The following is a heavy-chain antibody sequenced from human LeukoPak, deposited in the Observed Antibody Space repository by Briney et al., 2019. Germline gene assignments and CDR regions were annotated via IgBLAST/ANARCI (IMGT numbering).Heavy chain of an antibody. D-gene: IGHD3-22*01. V-gene: IGHV3-30-3*01. CDR3: ARVRFSDSSGYLPFDY. CDR2: ISYDGSNK. CDR1: GFTFSSYT. J-gene: IGHJ4*02. Sequence: GGSLRLSCAASGFTFSSYTMHWVRQAPGKGLEWVAVISYDGSNKYYADSVRGRFTISRDNSKNTLYLQMNSLRAEDTAVYYCARVRFSDSSGYLPFDYWGQGTLVTVSS.